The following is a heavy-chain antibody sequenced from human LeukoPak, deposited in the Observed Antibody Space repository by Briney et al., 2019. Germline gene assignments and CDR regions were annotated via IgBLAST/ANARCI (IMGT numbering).Heavy chain of an antibody. Sequence: PGGSLRLSCAASGVAFSSYNMNWVRQAPGKGLGWISYIGSSGSPTHYADSVGGRFTISRDNAKNSLYLQMNSLRDEDTAVYFCARRPYSDTSGRLSDVWGQGTTVTVSS. CDR1: GVAFSSYN. V-gene: IGHV3-48*02. CDR2: IGSSGSPT. D-gene: IGHD3-22*01. CDR3: ARRPYSDTSGRLSDV. J-gene: IGHJ6*02.